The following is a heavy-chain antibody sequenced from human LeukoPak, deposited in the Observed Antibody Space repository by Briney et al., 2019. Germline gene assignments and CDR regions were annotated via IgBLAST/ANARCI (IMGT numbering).Heavy chain of an antibody. J-gene: IGHJ3*02. CDR2: IIPIFGTA. CDR1: GGTFSSYA. D-gene: IGHD3-10*01. V-gene: IGHV1-69*05. Sequence: GASVKVSCKASGGTFSSYAISWVRQAPGQGLEWMGRIIPIFGTANYAQKFQGRVTITTDESRSTAYMELSSLRSEDTAVYYCARDRERITMVRGVYDAFDIWGQGTMVTVSS. CDR3: ARDRERITMVRGVYDAFDI.